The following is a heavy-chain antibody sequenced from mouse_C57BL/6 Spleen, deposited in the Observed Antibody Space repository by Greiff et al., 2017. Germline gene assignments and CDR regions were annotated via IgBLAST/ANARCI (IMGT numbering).Heavy chain of an antibody. J-gene: IGHJ1*03. CDR2: IYPGDGDT. Sequence: QVQLQQSGPELVKPGASVKISCKASGYAFSSSWMNWVKQRPGQGLEWIGRIYPGDGDTNYNGKFKGKATLTADKSSSTAYMQLSSLTSEDSAVYYCARSRYMDYGSSFDDWGTGTTVTVSS. CDR3: ARSRYMDYGSSFDD. V-gene: IGHV1-82*01. D-gene: IGHD1-1*01. CDR1: GYAFSSSW.